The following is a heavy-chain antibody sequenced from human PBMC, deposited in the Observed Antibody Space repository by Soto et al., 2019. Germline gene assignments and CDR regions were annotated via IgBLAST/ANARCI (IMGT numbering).Heavy chain of an antibody. CDR2: ISYDGSNK. D-gene: IGHD6-13*01. V-gene: IGHV3-30*18. Sequence: GGSLRLSCAASGFTFSSYGMHWVRQAPGKGLEWVAVISYDGSNKYYADSVKGRFTISRDNSKNTLYLQMNSLRAEDTAVYYCAKDRKAAAGSFDLWGRGTLVTVSS. J-gene: IGHJ2*01. CDR1: GFTFSSYG. CDR3: AKDRKAAAGSFDL.